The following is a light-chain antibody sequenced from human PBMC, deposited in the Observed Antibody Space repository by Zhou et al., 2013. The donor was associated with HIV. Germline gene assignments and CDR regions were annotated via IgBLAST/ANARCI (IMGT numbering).Light chain of an antibody. Sequence: DIQMTQSPSSLSASVGDRVIITCRASQGIATFLNWYQHKPGKAPKLLIYAASTLRSGVPSRFSGSGSGTDFTLTISSLQPEDFATYYCQQTYSTLAWTFGQGTKVEIK. CDR1: QGIATF. V-gene: IGKV1-39*01. J-gene: IGKJ1*01. CDR3: QQTYSTLAWT. CDR2: AAS.